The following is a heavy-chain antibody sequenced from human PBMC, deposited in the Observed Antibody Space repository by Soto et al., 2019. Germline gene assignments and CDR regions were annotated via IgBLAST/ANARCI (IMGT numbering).Heavy chain of an antibody. D-gene: IGHD2-15*01. CDR2: INPNSGGT. CDR1: GYTFTGYY. CDR3: AREDCSGGSCSGFDY. V-gene: IGHV1-2*04. Sequence: QVQLVQSGAEVKKPGASVKVSCKASGYTFTGYYMHWVRQAPGQGLEWMGWINPNSGGTNYAQKFQGWVTMTRDTSXXTAYMELRRLRSDDTAVYYCAREDCSGGSCSGFDYWGQGTLVTVSS. J-gene: IGHJ4*02.